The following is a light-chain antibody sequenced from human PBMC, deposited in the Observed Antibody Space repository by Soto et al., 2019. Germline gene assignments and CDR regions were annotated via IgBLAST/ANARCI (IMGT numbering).Light chain of an antibody. J-gene: IGKJ2*01. CDR3: QQSYSTPYT. V-gene: IGKV1-39*01. CDR2: AAS. Sequence: DIQMTQSPSSLSASVGDRVTITCRASQSISSYLNWYQQKPGKAPKLLIYAASIFQSGVPSRFRGSGSWTDFTLTISSLQPEDFATYYCQQSYSTPYTFGQGTKLEIK. CDR1: QSISSY.